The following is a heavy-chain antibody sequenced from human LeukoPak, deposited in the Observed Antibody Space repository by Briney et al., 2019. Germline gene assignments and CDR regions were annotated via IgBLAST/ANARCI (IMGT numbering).Heavy chain of an antibody. J-gene: IGHJ4*02. CDR3: ARDTSSGWSPDY. CDR1: GFTFSSYG. V-gene: IGHV3-33*01. D-gene: IGHD6-19*01. Sequence: GGSLRLSCAASGFTFSSYGMHWVRQAPGKGLEWVAVIWYDGSNKYYADSVKGRFTISRDNSKNTLYLQMNSLRAEDTAVYYCARDTSSGWSPDYWGQGTLVTVSS. CDR2: IWYDGSNK.